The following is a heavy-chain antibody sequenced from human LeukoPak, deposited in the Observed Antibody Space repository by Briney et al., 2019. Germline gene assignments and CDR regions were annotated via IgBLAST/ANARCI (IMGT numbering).Heavy chain of an antibody. Sequence: GGSLRLSCAASGFTFSSYGMHWVRQAPGKGLEWVAFIRYDGSNKYYADSVKGRFTISRDNSKNTLYLQMNSLRAEDTAVYYCAKDESGYSYGNPFDYWGQGTLVTVSS. CDR1: GFTFSSYG. D-gene: IGHD5-18*01. V-gene: IGHV3-30*02. CDR2: IRYDGSNK. CDR3: AKDESGYSYGNPFDY. J-gene: IGHJ4*02.